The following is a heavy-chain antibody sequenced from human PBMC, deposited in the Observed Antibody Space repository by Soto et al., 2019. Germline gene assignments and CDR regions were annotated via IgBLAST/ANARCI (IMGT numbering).Heavy chain of an antibody. D-gene: IGHD2-2*01. V-gene: IGHV4-59*08. J-gene: IGHJ6*03. CDR2: IYYSGST. CDR1: GGSISSYY. CDR3: ARANPGYCSSTSCYAFYYYYYMDV. Sequence: SETLSLTCTVSGGSISSYYWSWIRQPPGKGLEWIGYIYYSGSTNYNPSLKSRVTISVDTSKNQFSLKLSSVTAADTAVYYCARANPGYCSSTSCYAFYYYYYMDVWGKGTTVTVSS.